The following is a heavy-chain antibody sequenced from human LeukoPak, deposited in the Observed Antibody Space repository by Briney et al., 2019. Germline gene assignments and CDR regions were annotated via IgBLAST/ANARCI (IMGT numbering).Heavy chain of an antibody. CDR2: VYYSGST. V-gene: IGHV4-59*08. D-gene: IGHD1-1*01. CDR1: GGSISTFY. CDR3: ARRVATTGRYYFDN. J-gene: IGHJ4*02. Sequence: SETLSLTCTVSGGSISTFYWTWIRQPPGKGLEWIGCVYYSGSTKYNPSLESRVTISVDASKNQFSLKLSSVTAADTAVYYCARRVATTGRYYFDNWGPGALVTVSS.